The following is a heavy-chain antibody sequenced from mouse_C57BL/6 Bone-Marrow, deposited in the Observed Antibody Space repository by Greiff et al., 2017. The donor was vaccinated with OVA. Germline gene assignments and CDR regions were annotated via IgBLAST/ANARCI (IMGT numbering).Heavy chain of an antibody. V-gene: IGHV3-8*01. CDR1: GYSITSDY. CDR2: ISYSGST. CDR3: ARAKEFSYYGSRFYWYFDV. J-gene: IGHJ1*03. Sequence: EVQLQQSGPGLAKPSQTLSLTCSVTGYSITSDYWNWIRKFPGNKLEYMGYISYSGSTYYNPSLKSRISITRDTSTNQYYLQLNSVTTEDTATYFSARAKEFSYYGSRFYWYFDVWGTGTTVTVSS. D-gene: IGHD1-1*01.